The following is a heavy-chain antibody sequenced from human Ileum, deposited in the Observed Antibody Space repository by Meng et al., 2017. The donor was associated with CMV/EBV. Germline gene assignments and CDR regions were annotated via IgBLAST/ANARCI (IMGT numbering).Heavy chain of an antibody. D-gene: IGHD6-6*01. J-gene: IGHJ6*02. CDR2: ISSSSSYI. V-gene: IGHV3-21*04. Sequence: GESLKISCAASGFTFSSYSMNWVRQAPGKGLEWVSSISSSSSYIYYADSVKGRFTISRDNAKNSLYLQMNSLRPEDTALYYCSKDKVGGYSSSGRPYYYGMDVWGQGTMVTVSS. CDR3: SKDKVGGYSSSGRPYYYGMDV. CDR1: GFTFSSYS.